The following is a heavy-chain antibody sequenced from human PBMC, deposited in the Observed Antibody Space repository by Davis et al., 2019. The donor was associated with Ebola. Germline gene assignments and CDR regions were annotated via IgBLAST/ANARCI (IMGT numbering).Heavy chain of an antibody. Sequence: PSETLSLTCTVSGGSISSYYWSWIRQPPGKGLEWIGYIYYSGSTNYNPSLKSRVTISVDTSKNQFSLKLSSVTAADTAVYYCARHYYYDSSGHDAFDIWGQGTMVTVSS. V-gene: IGHV4-59*08. D-gene: IGHD3-22*01. J-gene: IGHJ3*02. CDR1: GGSISSYY. CDR2: IYYSGST. CDR3: ARHYYYDSSGHDAFDI.